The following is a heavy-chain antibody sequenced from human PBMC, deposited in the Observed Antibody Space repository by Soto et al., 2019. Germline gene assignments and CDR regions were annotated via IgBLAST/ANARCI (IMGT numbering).Heavy chain of an antibody. V-gene: IGHV4-30-4*01. CDR3: ARDAPPDYYDSSGYYSNWFDP. Sequence: SETLSLTCTVSGGSISSGDYYWSWIRQPPGKGLEWIGYIYYSGSTYYNPSLKSRVTISVDTSKNQFSLKLSSVTAADTAVYYCARDAPPDYYDSSGYYSNWFDPWGQGTLVTVSS. CDR1: GGSISSGDYY. J-gene: IGHJ5*02. CDR2: IYYSGST. D-gene: IGHD3-22*01.